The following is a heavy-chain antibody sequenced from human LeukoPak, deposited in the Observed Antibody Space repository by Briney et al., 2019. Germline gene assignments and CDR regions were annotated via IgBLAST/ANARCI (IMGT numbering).Heavy chain of an antibody. CDR3: AREERRLYGNPDH. J-gene: IGHJ4*02. V-gene: IGHV3-11*01. CDR2: IDKSGTNI. D-gene: IGHD2/OR15-2a*01. CDR1: GFIFSDHY. Sequence: PGGSLRLSCAASGFIFSDHYMGWIRQAPGKGLEWVSYIDKSGTNIDYADSVKGRFTVSRDNTRNSLFLHMNSLSAEDTAVYFCAREERRLYGNPDHWGQATLVTVST.